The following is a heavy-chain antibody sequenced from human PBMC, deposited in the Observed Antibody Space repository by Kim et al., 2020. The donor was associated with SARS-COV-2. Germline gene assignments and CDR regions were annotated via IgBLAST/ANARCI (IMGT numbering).Heavy chain of an antibody. Sequence: YAESVKGRFTISRDNAKNSLYLQMSSLRAEDTALYYCAKGIYGIFTGYYHFDYWGQGTLVTVSS. D-gene: IGHD3-9*01. V-gene: IGHV3-9*01. CDR3: AKGIYGIFTGYYHFDY. J-gene: IGHJ4*02.